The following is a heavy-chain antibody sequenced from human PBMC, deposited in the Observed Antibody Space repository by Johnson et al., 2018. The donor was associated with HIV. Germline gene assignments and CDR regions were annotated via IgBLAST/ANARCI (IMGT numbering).Heavy chain of an antibody. CDR2: ISGSGASR. CDR1: GFTVSSNY. D-gene: IGHD6-19*01. J-gene: IGHJ3*02. CDR3: AKDPGRQWLVMCAFDI. V-gene: IGHV3-23*04. Sequence: VQLVESGGGLVQPGGSLRLSCAASGFTVSSNYMSWVRQAPGKGLEWVSVISGSGASRYFADSVKGRFTISRDNSKNTLYLQMNSLRAEDTAVYYCAKDPGRQWLVMCAFDIWGQGTMVTVSS.